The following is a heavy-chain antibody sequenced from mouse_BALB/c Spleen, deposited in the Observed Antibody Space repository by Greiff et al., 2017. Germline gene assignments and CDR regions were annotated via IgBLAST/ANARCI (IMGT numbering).Heavy chain of an antibody. CDR1: GFSFTGYG. D-gene: IGHD2-10*01. J-gene: IGHJ4*01. Sequence: VQRVESGPGLVEPSQTLSITCTVTGFSFTGYGVYWVRQPPGKGLEWLGMIWGDGSTDYNSALKSRLSISKDNSKSQVFLKMNSLQTDDTARYYCARDRPLLAMDYWGQGTSVTVSS. V-gene: IGHV2-6-7*01. CDR3: ARDRPLLAMDY. CDR2: IWGDGST.